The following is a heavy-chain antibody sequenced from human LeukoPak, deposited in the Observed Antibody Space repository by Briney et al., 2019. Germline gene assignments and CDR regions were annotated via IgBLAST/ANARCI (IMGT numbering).Heavy chain of an antibody. CDR2: VYYSGST. CDR1: GGSISSSSYY. Sequence: SETLSLTCTVSGGSISSSSYYWGWIRQPPGKGLEWIGSVYYSGSTYYNPSLKSRVTISVDTSKNQFSLKLSSVTAADTAVYYCARDGRYCSGGSCYSGFDYWGQGTLVTVSS. CDR3: ARDGRYCSGGSCYSGFDY. D-gene: IGHD2-15*01. V-gene: IGHV4-39*07. J-gene: IGHJ4*02.